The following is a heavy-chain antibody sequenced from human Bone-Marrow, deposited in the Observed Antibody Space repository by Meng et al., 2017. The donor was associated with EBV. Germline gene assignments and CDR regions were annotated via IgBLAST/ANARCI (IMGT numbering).Heavy chain of an antibody. CDR2: LIPMSDAP. CDR3: ASESGRGFTPDY. D-gene: IGHD3-10*01. CDR1: GGTFRSDA. V-gene: IGHV1-69*01. J-gene: IGHJ4*02. Sequence: QVQVGQSGAGGKKPGSSVKVSCRTSGGTFRSDAVSWVRQAPGQGLEWMGGLIPMSDAPHYAQKFQGRVTMTADESTSTHYMDLTGLRSDDTAVYYCASESGRGFTPDYWGQGTLVTVSS.